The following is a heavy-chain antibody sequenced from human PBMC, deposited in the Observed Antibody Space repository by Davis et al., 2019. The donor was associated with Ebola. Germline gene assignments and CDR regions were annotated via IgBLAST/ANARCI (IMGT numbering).Heavy chain of an antibody. CDR2: IYPSGGNS. CDR3: ARGDTGGQYEPDAFEI. J-gene: IGHJ3*02. V-gene: IGHV1-46*01. D-gene: IGHD3-16*01. Sequence: ASVQVSCKASGYTFTTYFMHWVRQAPGQGLERLVIIYPSGGNSRYTQRLQDRLTMTSDTSTRTVYMELSNLRSEDTAVYYCARGDTGGQYEPDAFEIWGQGTMVTVSS. CDR1: GYTFTTYF.